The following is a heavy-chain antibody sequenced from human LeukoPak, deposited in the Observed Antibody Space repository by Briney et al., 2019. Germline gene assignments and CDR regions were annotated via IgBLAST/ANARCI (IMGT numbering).Heavy chain of an antibody. V-gene: IGHV5-51*01. CDR2: IYPGDSDT. CDR3: ARNPHYDSSGYYYPWFDP. CDR1: GYSFTSYW. D-gene: IGHD3-22*01. Sequence: GESLKIPCKGSGYSFTSYWIGWVRQLPGKGLEWMGIIYPGDSDTRYSPSFQGQVTISADKSISTAYLQWSSLKASDTAMYYCARNPHYDSSGYYYPWFDPWGQGTLVTVSS. J-gene: IGHJ5*02.